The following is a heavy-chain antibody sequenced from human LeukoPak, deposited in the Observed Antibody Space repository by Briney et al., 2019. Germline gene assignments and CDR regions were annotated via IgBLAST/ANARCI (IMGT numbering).Heavy chain of an antibody. V-gene: IGHV3-23*01. Sequence: PGGSLRLSCAASGFTFSSYAMSWVRQAPGKGLEWVSAISSSGGSTYYADSVKGRFTISRDNSKNTLYLQMNSLRAEDTAVYYCAKDPPFSGITGYFDYWGQGTLVTVSS. CDR1: GFTFSSYA. D-gene: IGHD3-16*01. CDR2: ISSSGGST. CDR3: AKDPPFSGITGYFDY. J-gene: IGHJ4*02.